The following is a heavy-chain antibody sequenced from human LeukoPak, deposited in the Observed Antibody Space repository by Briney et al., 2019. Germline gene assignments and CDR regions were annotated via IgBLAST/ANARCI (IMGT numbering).Heavy chain of an antibody. CDR1: GFTFSSYA. J-gene: IGHJ4*02. CDR2: ISSSGSTK. V-gene: IGHV3-48*03. CDR3: ARHLWLSGNDY. Sequence: PGGSLRLSCAASGFTFSSYAMSWVRQAPGKGLEWVSYISSSGSTKYYADSVKGRFTISRDNAKNSLYLQMNNLRAEDTAVYYCARHLWLSGNDYWGQGTLVTVSS. D-gene: IGHD5-18*01.